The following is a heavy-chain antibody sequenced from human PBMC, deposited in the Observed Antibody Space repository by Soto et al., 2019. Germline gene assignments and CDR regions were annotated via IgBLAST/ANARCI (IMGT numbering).Heavy chain of an antibody. Sequence: QITLKESGPTLVKPTQTPTLTSTLSGFSPGTGGGGGGGSRKSPGKALEWLAVIYWDDVKHYSPSLERRLTITKDTSESEVVLTMTNMDPVDTATYYCARKGSGDYALDYWGQGILVTVSS. CDR3: ARKGSGDYALDY. J-gene: IGHJ4*02. V-gene: IGHV2-5*02. D-gene: IGHD4-17*01. CDR2: IYWDDVK. CDR1: GFSPGTGGGG.